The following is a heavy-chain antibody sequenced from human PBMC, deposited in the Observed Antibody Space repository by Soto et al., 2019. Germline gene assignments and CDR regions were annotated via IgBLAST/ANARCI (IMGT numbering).Heavy chain of an antibody. CDR1: GFTFNIYG. V-gene: IGHV3-30*18. CDR3: AKDQASGQGSFDS. J-gene: IGHJ4*02. CDR2: ISYDGSNQ. Sequence: GGSLRLSCAASGFTFNIYGMHWVRQAPDKGLEWVALISYDGSNQYYADSVKGRFTISRDNSKNTLFLQMNSLGADDTAVYYCAKDQASGQGSFDSWGQGTLVTVSS.